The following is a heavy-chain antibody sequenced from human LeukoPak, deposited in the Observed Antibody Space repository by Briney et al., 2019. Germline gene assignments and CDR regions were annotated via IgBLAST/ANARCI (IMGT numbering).Heavy chain of an antibody. J-gene: IGHJ4*02. V-gene: IGHV3-49*04. CDR3: RIAAAEH. CDR2: IRSKAYGATT. D-gene: IGHD6-13*01. Sequence: GRSLRLSCTTSGFTFGDYAMSWVRQAPGKGLEWVGFIRSKAYGATTEYAASVKGRFTISRDDSKSIAYLQMNSLKTDDTAVYYCRIAAAEHWGQGTLVTVSS. CDR1: GFTFGDYA.